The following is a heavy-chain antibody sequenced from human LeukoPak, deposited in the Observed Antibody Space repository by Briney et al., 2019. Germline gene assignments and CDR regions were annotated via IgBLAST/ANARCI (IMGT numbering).Heavy chain of an antibody. D-gene: IGHD6-6*01. J-gene: IGHJ4*02. CDR3: AKEDSSSSRYYFEY. CDR2: ISGSGGGT. Sequence: GVSLRLSCAASGFAFSTYAMSWVRRAPGMGLEWISAISGSGGGTYYADSVKGRFTISRDNAKNTLYLLMNNLRAEDTAVYHCAKEDSSSSRYYFEYWGQGTLVTVSS. V-gene: IGHV3-23*01. CDR1: GFAFSTYA.